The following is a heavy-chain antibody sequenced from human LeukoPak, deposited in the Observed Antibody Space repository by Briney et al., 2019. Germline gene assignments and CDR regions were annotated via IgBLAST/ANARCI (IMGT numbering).Heavy chain of an antibody. D-gene: IGHD1-26*01. V-gene: IGHV3-23*01. CDR2: ISGSGGST. Sequence: GGSLRLSCAASGLPFSSYAMTWVRQAPGKGLEWVSTISGSGGSTYYVDSVKGRFTISRDNSKNMLYLQMSSLRAEDTAVYYCAKDSSGRSDYWGQGTLVTVSS. CDR3: AKDSSGRSDY. J-gene: IGHJ4*02. CDR1: GLPFSSYA.